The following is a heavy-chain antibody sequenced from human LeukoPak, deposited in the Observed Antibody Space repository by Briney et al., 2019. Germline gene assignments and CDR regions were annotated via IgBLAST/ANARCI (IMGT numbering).Heavy chain of an antibody. V-gene: IGHV3-33*08. D-gene: IGHD2-2*02. CDR2: IRYDGSNK. J-gene: IGHJ4*02. Sequence: GGSLRLSCAASGFTFSSYGMHWVRQAPGKGLEWVAVIRYDGSNKYYADSVKGRFTISRDNSKNTLYLQMNSLRAEDTAVYYCARVRGYCSSTSCYSAADTDYYFDYWGQGTLVTVSS. CDR1: GFTFSSYG. CDR3: ARVRGYCSSTSCYSAADTDYYFDY.